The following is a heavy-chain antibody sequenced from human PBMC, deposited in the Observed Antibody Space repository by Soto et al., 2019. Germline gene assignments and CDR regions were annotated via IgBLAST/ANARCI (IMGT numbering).Heavy chain of an antibody. CDR3: ASSFQDSSGYLGAFDI. D-gene: IGHD3-22*01. V-gene: IGHV1-3*01. Sequence: ASVKVSCKASGYTFTSYGISWVRQAPGQRLEWMGWINAGNGNTKYSQKFQGRVTITRDTSASTAYMELSSLRSEDTAVYYCASSFQDSSGYLGAFDIWGQGTMVTVSS. CDR1: GYTFTSYG. CDR2: INAGNGNT. J-gene: IGHJ3*02.